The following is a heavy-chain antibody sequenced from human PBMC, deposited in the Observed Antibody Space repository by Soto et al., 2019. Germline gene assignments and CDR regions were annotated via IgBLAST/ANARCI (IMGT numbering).Heavy chain of an antibody. CDR3: AKVGDYAWGSYFPY. CDR2: ISGSGGST. J-gene: IGHJ4*02. CDR1: GFTFSSYA. Sequence: VGSLRLSCAASGFTFSSYAMNWVRQAPGKGLEWVSAISGSGGSTYYADSVKGRFTISRDNSKNTLYLQMNSLRAEDTAIYYCAKVGDYAWGSYFPYWGQGTLVTVSS. V-gene: IGHV3-23*01. D-gene: IGHD3-16*01.